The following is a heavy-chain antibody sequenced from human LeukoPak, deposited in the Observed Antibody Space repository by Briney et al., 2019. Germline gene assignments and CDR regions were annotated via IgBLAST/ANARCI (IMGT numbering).Heavy chain of an antibody. V-gene: IGHV3-23*01. CDR3: ARDRAYGDYAS. CDR2: ITNSGSI. J-gene: IGHJ5*02. D-gene: IGHD4-17*01. Sequence: GSLRLSCAASGFTFSNYAMSWVRQAPGKGPEWVSAITNSGSIYYTDSVKGRFTTSRDNSKNTVYLQMNSLRAEDTAVYYCARDRAYGDYASWGQGTLVTVSS. CDR1: GFTFSNYA.